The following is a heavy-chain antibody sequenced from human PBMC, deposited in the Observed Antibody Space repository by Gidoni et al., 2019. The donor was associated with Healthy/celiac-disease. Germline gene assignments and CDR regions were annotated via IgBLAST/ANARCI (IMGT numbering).Heavy chain of an antibody. V-gene: IGHV4-39*01. J-gene: IGHJ6*02. CDR2: IYYSGST. CDR1: GGSISSSSYY. D-gene: IGHD3-3*01. Sequence: QLQLQESGPGLVKPSETLPLTCTVSGGSISSSSYYWGWIRQPPGKGLEWIGSIYYSGSTYYNPSLKSRVTISVDTSKNQFSLKLSSVTAADTAVYYCARHLRFLEWLPIPLYGMDVWGQGTTVTVSS. CDR3: ARHLRFLEWLPIPLYGMDV.